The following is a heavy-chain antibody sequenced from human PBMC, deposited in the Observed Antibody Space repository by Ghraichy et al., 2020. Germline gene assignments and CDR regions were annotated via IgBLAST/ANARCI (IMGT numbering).Heavy chain of an antibody. J-gene: IGHJ6*03. Sequence: GGSLRLSCAASGFTFSSYAMHWVRQAPGKGLEWVAVISYDGSNKYYADSVKGRFTISRDNSKNTLYLQMNSLRAEDTAVYYCARVPKTHYYYYMDVWGKGTTVTVSS. CDR1: GFTFSSYA. CDR2: ISYDGSNK. V-gene: IGHV3-30*04. CDR3: ARVPKTHYYYYMDV.